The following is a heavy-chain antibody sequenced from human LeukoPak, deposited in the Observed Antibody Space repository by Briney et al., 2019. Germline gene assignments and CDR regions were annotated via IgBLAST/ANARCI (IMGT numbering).Heavy chain of an antibody. D-gene: IGHD6-13*01. CDR2: INTNTGNP. J-gene: IGHJ6*02. Sequence: GASVKVSCKASGYTFTSYAMNWVRQAPGQGLEWMGWINTNTGNPTYAQGLTGRFVFSLDTSVSTAYLQICSLKAEDTAVYYCARGGEAAAGYYYYYGMDVWGQGTTVTVSS. CDR3: ARGGEAAAGYYYYYGMDV. V-gene: IGHV7-4-1*01. CDR1: GYTFTSYA.